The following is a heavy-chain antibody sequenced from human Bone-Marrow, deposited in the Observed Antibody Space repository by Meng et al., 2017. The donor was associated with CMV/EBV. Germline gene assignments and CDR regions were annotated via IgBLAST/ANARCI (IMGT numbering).Heavy chain of an antibody. Sequence: SVKVSCKASGGSFGTYTFAWVRQAPGQGLEWMGRTIPLAGVTNYAQKFQGRVSITADIFRSTAFLELSSLRSEDTAVYYCARAKGSGWYEVDYYYGMDVWGQGTTVTVSS. CDR2: TIPLAGVT. D-gene: IGHD6-19*01. CDR3: ARAKGSGWYEVDYYYGMDV. CDR1: GGSFGTYT. V-gene: IGHV1-69*02. J-gene: IGHJ6*02.